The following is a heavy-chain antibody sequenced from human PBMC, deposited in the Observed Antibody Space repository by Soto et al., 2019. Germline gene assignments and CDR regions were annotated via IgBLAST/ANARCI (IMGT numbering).Heavy chain of an antibody. V-gene: IGHV1-18*01. CDR1: GYTLTSYG. CDR3: ERVRDDYYMDV. CDR2: ISAYNGNT. Sequence: ASVKVSCKASGYTLTSYGISWVRQAPGQGLEWMGWISAYNGNTNYAQKLQGRVTVTTDTSTSTAYMELRSLRSDDTAVYYCERVRDDYYMDVWGKGTTVTVSS. J-gene: IGHJ6*03.